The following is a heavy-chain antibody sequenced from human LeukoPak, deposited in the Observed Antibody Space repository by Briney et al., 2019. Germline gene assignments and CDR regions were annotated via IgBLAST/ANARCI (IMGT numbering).Heavy chain of an antibody. J-gene: IGHJ4*02. Sequence: PSETLSLTCTVSGGSISSGSYYWSWIRQPAGKGLEWIGCIYISGSTKYNPSLKSRVTMSVDTSKNQFSLKLSSVTAADTAVYYCARGHEVGASYYFDYWGQGTLVTVSS. D-gene: IGHD1-26*01. V-gene: IGHV4-61*02. CDR3: ARGHEVGASYYFDY. CDR2: IYISGST. CDR1: GGSISSGSYY.